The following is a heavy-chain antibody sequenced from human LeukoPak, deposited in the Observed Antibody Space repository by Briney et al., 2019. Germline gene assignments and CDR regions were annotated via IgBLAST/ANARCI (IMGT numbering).Heavy chain of an antibody. CDR3: PREDIASGSLLDY. D-gene: IGHD2-21*01. CDR1: GFTFSSCS. Sequence: GGSLRLSCAASGFTFSSCSMNWVRQAPGKGLEWVSFISSGSSAIYYADSVKGRFTISRDNAKNSLYLQMNSLRDGDTAVYYRPREDIASGSLLDYTGQRTLGT. J-gene: IGHJ4*02. CDR2: ISSGSSAI. V-gene: IGHV3-48*02.